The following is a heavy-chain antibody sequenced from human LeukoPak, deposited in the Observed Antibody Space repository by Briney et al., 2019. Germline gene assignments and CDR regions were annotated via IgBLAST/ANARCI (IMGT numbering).Heavy chain of an antibody. CDR3: ARVFQNDAFDI. D-gene: IGHD3-3*01. CDR2: IYYSGST. V-gene: IGHV4-59*01. J-gene: IGHJ3*02. CDR1: GGSISSYY. Sequence: SETLSLTCTVSGGSISSYYWSWIRQPPGKGLEWIGYIYYSGSTNYNPSLKSRVTISVDTSKNQFSLKLSSVTAADTAVYYCARVFQNDAFDIWGQGTMVTVSS.